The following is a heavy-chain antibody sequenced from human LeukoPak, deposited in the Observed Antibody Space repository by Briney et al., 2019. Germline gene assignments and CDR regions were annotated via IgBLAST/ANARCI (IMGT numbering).Heavy chain of an antibody. CDR1: GFTFSSYA. Sequence: GGSLRLSCAASGFTFSSYAMSWVRQAPGKGLEWVSAISGSGGSTYYADSVKGRFTISRDNAKNSLYLQMNSLRAEDTAVYYCARGLAAAGRGGVFDYWGQGTLVTVSS. CDR2: ISGSGGST. CDR3: ARGLAAAGRGGVFDY. D-gene: IGHD6-13*01. V-gene: IGHV3-23*01. J-gene: IGHJ4*02.